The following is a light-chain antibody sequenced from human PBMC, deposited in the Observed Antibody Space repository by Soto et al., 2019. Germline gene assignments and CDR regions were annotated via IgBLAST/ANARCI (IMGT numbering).Light chain of an antibody. J-gene: IGLJ2*01. V-gene: IGLV2-14*01. Sequence: QSALTQPASVSGSPGQSITISCSGTSSDIGDYKYVSWYQRHPGKVPKLIIYEVSHRPSGISNRFSGSKSGNTASLTISGLQADEEADYYCSSFTDSFTLVFGGGTKLTVL. CDR2: EVS. CDR3: SSFTDSFTLV. CDR1: SSDIGDYKY.